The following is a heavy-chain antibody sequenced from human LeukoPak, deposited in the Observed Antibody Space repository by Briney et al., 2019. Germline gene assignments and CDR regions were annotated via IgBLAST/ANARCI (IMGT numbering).Heavy chain of an antibody. D-gene: IGHD2-2*01. CDR2: ISAYNGNT. CDR1: GYTFTSYG. Sequence: ASVKVSCKASGYTFTSYGISWVRQAPGQGLEWMGWISAYNGNTNYAQKLQGGVTMTTDTSTSTAYMELRSLRSDDTAVYYCARVRGGYCSSTSCRNFDYWGQGTLVTVSS. J-gene: IGHJ4*02. V-gene: IGHV1-18*01. CDR3: ARVRGGYCSSTSCRNFDY.